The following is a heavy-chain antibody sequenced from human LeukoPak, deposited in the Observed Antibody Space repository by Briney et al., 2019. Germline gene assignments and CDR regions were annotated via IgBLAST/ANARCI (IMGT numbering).Heavy chain of an antibody. D-gene: IGHD2-15*01. V-gene: IGHV4-34*01. CDR3: ARGPIYCSGGSCYSHPFDY. Sequence: SETLSLTCAVYGGSFSGYYWSWIRQPPGKGLEWIGEINHGGSTNYNPSLKSRVTISVDTSKNQFSLKLGSVTAADTAVYYCARGPIYCSGGSCYSHPFDYWGQGTLVTVSS. CDR1: GGSFSGYY. J-gene: IGHJ4*02. CDR2: INHGGST.